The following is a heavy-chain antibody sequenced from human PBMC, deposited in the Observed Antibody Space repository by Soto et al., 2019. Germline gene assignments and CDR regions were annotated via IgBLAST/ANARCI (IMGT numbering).Heavy chain of an antibody. Sequence: GGSLILSCSASGFTFSNFAMYWVLQAPGKGLEWVTVISYDGSHKYYADSVKGRFTISRDNSKNTLYLQMNNLRAEDSAVYFCARDYSYQRAMDVWGQGTTVTVSS. CDR2: ISYDGSHK. V-gene: IGHV3-30-3*01. CDR3: ARDYSYQRAMDV. CDR1: GFTFSNFA. J-gene: IGHJ6*02. D-gene: IGHD2-15*01.